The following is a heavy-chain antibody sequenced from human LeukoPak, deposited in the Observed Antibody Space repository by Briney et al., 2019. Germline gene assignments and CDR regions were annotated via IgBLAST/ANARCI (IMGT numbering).Heavy chain of an antibody. CDR1: GYTFTSYG. Sequence: ASVKVSCKASGYTFTSYGISWVRQAPGQGLERMGWISAYNDNTNYAQKLQGRVTMTTDTSTSTAYMELRSLRVEDTAMYYCAKEAQDCSGRGCYSSYFDFWGQGSLVTVSS. V-gene: IGHV1-18*01. CDR3: AKEAQDCSGRGCYSSYFDF. CDR2: ISAYNDNT. D-gene: IGHD2-15*01. J-gene: IGHJ4*02.